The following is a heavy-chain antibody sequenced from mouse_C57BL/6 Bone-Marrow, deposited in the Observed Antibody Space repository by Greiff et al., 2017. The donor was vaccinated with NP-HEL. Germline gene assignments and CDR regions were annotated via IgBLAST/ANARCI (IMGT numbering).Heavy chain of an antibody. CDR2: IRSKSNNYAT. V-gene: IGHV10-1*01. J-gene: IGHJ2*01. CDR1: GFSFNTYA. Sequence: EVQLVESGGGLVQPKGSLKLSCAASGFSFNTYAMNWVRQAPGKGLEWVARIRSKSNNYATYYADSVKDRFTNSRDDSESMLYLQMNNLKAEDAAMYYCVRHGGTHFDYWGQGTTLTVSS. CDR3: VRHGGTHFDY. D-gene: IGHD2-14*01.